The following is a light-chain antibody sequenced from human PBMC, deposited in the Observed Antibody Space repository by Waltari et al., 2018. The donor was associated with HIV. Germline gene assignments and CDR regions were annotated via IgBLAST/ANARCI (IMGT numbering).Light chain of an antibody. J-gene: IGLJ2*01. CDR3: QVWDSRGAHVV. CDR1: NIGRMS. V-gene: IGLV3-21*02. CDR2: DDP. Sequence: YVLTQPPSVSVAPGQTARITCGGDNIGRMSVHWYQQTPGQAPVLVGYDDPGRPSRSPERFSGSDSGNTATLTISSVEVGDEADYYCQVWDSRGAHVVFGGGTKLTVL.